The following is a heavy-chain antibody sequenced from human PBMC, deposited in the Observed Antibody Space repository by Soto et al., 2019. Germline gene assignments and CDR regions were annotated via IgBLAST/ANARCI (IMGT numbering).Heavy chain of an antibody. V-gene: IGHV1-69*06. CDR1: GGTFSSYA. CDR2: IIPIFGTA. Sequence: SVKVSCKASGGTFSSYAISWVRQAPGQGLEWMGGIIPIFGTANYAQKFRGRVTITADKSTSTAYMELSSLRSEDTAVYYCASDTVTTFVGEDYYYYGMDVWGQGTTVTVSS. D-gene: IGHD4-4*01. CDR3: ASDTVTTFVGEDYYYYGMDV. J-gene: IGHJ6*02.